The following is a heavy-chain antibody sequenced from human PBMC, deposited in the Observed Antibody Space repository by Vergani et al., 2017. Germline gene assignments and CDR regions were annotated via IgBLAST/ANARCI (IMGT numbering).Heavy chain of an antibody. CDR1: GFTFSNYD. V-gene: IGHV3-13*01. J-gene: IGHJ6*03. D-gene: IGHD2-21*01. CDR3: AREYCGTGNCYGWYYLEV. CDR2: IGVDGDT. Sequence: EVDLVESGGGLAQPGGSLRLSCAASGFTFSNYDFHWVRQTAGNSLEWVSSIGVDGDTYYSDSVKGRFTISRANGMNSLYLQMDSLRAEDTAVYYCAREYCGTGNCYGWYYLEVWGEGTTVTVSS.